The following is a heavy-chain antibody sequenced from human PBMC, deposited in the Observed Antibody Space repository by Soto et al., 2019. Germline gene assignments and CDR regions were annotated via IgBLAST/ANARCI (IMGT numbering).Heavy chain of an antibody. CDR2: INPNSGGT. J-gene: IGHJ5*02. Sequence: GPSVKVSCKASGYTLTGYYMHWVRQAPGQGLEWMGWINPNSGGTNYAQKFQGRVTMTRDTSISTAYMELSRLRSDDTAVYYCARADIVDWFDPWGQGTLVTVSS. CDR1: GYTLTGYY. D-gene: IGHD2-15*01. CDR3: ARADIVDWFDP. V-gene: IGHV1-2*02.